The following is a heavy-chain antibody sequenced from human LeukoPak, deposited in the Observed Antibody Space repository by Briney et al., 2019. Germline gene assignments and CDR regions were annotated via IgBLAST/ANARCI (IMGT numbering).Heavy chain of an antibody. CDR1: GFTVSSKY. V-gene: IGHV3-21*01. D-gene: IGHD5-12*01. CDR3: ARGPEWLPYYFDY. Sequence: GGSLRLSCAASGFTVSSKYMSWVRQAPGKGLEWVSSISSSSSYIYYADSVKGRFTISRDNAKNSLYLQMNSLRAEDTAVYYCARGPEWLPYYFDYWGQGTLVTVSS. J-gene: IGHJ4*02. CDR2: ISSSSSYI.